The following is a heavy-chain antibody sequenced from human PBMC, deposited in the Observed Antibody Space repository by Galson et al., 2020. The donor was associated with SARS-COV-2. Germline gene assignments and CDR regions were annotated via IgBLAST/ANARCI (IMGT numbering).Heavy chain of an antibody. CDR2: ISYDGSNK. Sequence: GESLKISCAASGFTVSSNYMSWVRQAPGKGLEWVAVISYDGSNKYYADSVKGRFTISRDNSKNTLYLQMNSLRAEDTAVYYCARPGSGSYYSYFDYWGQGTLVTVSS. V-gene: IGHV3-30-3*01. J-gene: IGHJ4*02. D-gene: IGHD3-10*01. CDR1: GFTVSSNY. CDR3: ARPGSGSYYSYFDY.